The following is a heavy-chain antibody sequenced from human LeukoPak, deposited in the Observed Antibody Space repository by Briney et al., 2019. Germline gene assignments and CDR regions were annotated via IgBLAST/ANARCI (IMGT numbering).Heavy chain of an antibody. CDR1: GYSISSGYY. D-gene: IGHD1-26*01. V-gene: IGHV3-21*01. J-gene: IGHJ6*03. CDR3: ARATWDPNYYYYMDV. Sequence: ETLSLTCTVSGYSISSGYYWGWIRQPPGKGLEWVSSISSSSSYIYYADSVKGRFTISRDNAKNSLFLQMNSLRAEDTAVYFCARATWDPNYYYYMDVWGKGTTVTISS. CDR2: ISSSSSYI.